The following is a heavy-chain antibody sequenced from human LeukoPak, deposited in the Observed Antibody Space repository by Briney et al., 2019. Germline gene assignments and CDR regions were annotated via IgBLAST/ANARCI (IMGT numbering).Heavy chain of an antibody. CDR1: GFTFSSYG. J-gene: IGHJ4*02. CDR2: ISGSGGST. D-gene: IGHD5-18*01. V-gene: IGHV3-23*01. Sequence: GGSLRLSCAASGFTFSSYGMSWVRQAPGKGLEWVSGISGSGGSTYYADSVKGRFTISRDNSKNTLYLQMNSLRAEDTAVYYCAKTRYAPDGYTYGTIDYWGQGTLVTVSS. CDR3: AKTRYAPDGYTYGTIDY.